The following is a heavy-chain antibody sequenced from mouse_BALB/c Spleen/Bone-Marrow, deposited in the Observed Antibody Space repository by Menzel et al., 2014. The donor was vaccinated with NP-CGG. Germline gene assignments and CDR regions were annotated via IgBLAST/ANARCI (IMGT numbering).Heavy chain of an antibody. V-gene: IGHV1-80*01. J-gene: IGHJ3*01. Sequence: VQLVESGAELVRPGSSVKISCKASGYAFSSYWMNWVKQRPGQGFEWIGQIYPGDGDTNYNGKFKGKATLTADKSSSTAYMQLSSLTSEDSAVYFCAREDGSSPFAYWGQGTLGTVSA. CDR1: GYAFSSYW. CDR2: IYPGDGDT. CDR3: AREDGSSPFAY. D-gene: IGHD1-1*01.